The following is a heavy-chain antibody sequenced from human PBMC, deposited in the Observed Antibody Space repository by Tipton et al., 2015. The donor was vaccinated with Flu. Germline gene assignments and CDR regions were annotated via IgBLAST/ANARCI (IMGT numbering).Heavy chain of an antibody. J-gene: IGHJ4*02. V-gene: IGHV3-7*01. D-gene: IGHD1-14*01. CDR2: IKQDESEK. Sequence: GSLRLSCAASGFTFSSYWMSWVRQAPGKGLEWVANIKQDESEKYYVDSVKGRFTISRDNPVNSMYLQMNSLRADDTAVYYCVRAIYNSDNYSGQGTLVTVSS. CDR1: GFTFSSYW. CDR3: VRAIYNSDNY.